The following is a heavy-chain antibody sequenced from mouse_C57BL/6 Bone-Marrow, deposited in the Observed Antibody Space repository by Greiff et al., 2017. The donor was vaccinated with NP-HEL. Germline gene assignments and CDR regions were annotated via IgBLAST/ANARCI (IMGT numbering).Heavy chain of an antibody. CDR2: INYDGSST. CDR3: ARAYYYGSSSWYFDV. CDR1: GFTFSDYY. D-gene: IGHD1-1*01. V-gene: IGHV5-16*01. Sequence: EVMLVESEGGLVQPGSSMKLSCTASGFTFSDYYMAWVRQVPEKGLEWVANINYDGSSTYYLDSLKSRFIISRDNAKNILYLQMSSLKSEDTATYYCARAYYYGSSSWYFDVWGTGTTVTVSS. J-gene: IGHJ1*03.